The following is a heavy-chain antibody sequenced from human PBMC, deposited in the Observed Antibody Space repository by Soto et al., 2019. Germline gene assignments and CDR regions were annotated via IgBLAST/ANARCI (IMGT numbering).Heavy chain of an antibody. Sequence: GEALKSSCMGSGGKVFTWHKFTRYWIAWGRQMPGEGLEGGGVIYPGDSDTRYSPSFQGQVTISADKSINSVYLQWSSLKASDTATYYCARLGFNYDFLSGYYNVHHYYGIDVWGQGTTVTVSS. D-gene: IGHD3-3*01. CDR1: GGKVFTWHKFTRYW. CDR2: IYPGDSDT. V-gene: IGHV5-51*01. CDR3: ARLGFNYDFLSGYYNVHHYYGIDV. J-gene: IGHJ6*02.